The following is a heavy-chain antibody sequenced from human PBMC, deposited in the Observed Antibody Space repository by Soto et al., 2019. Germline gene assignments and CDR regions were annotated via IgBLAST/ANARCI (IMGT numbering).Heavy chain of an antibody. J-gene: IGHJ4*02. D-gene: IGHD3-22*01. CDR3: ARDSNSDYYDRSGYFDY. V-gene: IGHV1-69*01. CDR1: GGTFSSYA. Sequence: QVQLVQSGAEVKKPGSSVKVSCKASGGTFSSYAISWVRQAPGQGLEWMGGIIPIFGTANYAQKFQGRVTITADESTSRAYMELSSLRSEDTAVYYCARDSNSDYYDRSGYFDYWGQGTLVTVSS. CDR2: IIPIFGTA.